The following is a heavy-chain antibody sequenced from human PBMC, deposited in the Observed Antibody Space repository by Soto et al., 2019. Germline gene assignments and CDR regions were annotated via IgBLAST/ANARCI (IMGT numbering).Heavy chain of an antibody. CDR2: IIPIFGTA. CDR1: GGTFSSYA. CDR3: ARSPGLRGGAMGV. J-gene: IGHJ6*02. V-gene: IGHV1-69*13. D-gene: IGHD3-16*01. Sequence: SVKVSCKASGGTFSSYAISWVRQAPGQGLEWMGGIIPIFGTANYAQKFQGRVTITADESTSTAYMELRSLGSEDTAVYYCARSPGLRGGAMGVWGQATTVTVSS.